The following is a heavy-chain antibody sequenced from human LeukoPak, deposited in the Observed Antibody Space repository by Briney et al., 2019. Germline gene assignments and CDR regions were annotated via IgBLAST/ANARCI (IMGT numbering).Heavy chain of an antibody. D-gene: IGHD2-2*01. J-gene: IGHJ6*03. CDR1: GFTFSSYS. CDR2: ISSSNSYI. CDR3: ARYCSSTSCHHSYYYYMDA. V-gene: IGHV3-21*01. Sequence: GGSLRLSCAASGFTFSSYSMNWVRQAPGKGLECVSSISSSNSYIYYADSVKGRFIISRDNAKNSLYLQMNSLRAEDTAVYYCARYCSSTSCHHSYYYYMDAWGKGTTVTVSS.